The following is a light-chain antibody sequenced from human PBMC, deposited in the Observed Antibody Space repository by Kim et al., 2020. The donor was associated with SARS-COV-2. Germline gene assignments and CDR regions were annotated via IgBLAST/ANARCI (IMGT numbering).Light chain of an antibody. CDR2: GKN. CDR3: YSRYRGGNHHLV. V-gene: IGLV3-19*01. Sequence: LGLTLRITCQGDGLSSYYSSWYQQQPGPAPVLVIYGKNNSPSAFPNRVSVSSSRNTASLTITVAQAEDEDDDYCYSRYRGGNHHLVFGGGTKLTVL. J-gene: IGLJ3*02. CDR1: GLSSYY.